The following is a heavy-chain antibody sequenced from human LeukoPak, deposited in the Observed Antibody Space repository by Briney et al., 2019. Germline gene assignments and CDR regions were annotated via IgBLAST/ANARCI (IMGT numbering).Heavy chain of an antibody. CDR2: IIPILGIA. J-gene: IGHJ6*02. V-gene: IGHV1-69*04. CDR1: GGTFSSYA. Sequence: SVKVSCKASGGTFSSYAVSWVRQAPGQGLEWMGRIIPILGIANYAQKFQGRVTITADKSTSTAYMELSSLRSEDTAVYYCAGERFLEWFSYYYYYGMDVWGQGTTVTVSS. CDR3: AGERFLEWFSYYYYYGMDV. D-gene: IGHD3-3*01.